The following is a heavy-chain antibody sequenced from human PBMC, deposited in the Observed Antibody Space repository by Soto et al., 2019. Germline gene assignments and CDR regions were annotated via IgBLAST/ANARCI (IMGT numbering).Heavy chain of an antibody. CDR3: EAIAAAGTFEY. Sequence: PSETLSLTCTVSGGSISSYYWSWIRQPPGKGLEWIGYIYYSGSTNYNPSLKSRVTISVDTSKNQFSLKLSSVTAADTAVYYCEAIAAAGTFEYWGQGPLVTVSS. J-gene: IGHJ4*02. CDR1: GGSISSYY. D-gene: IGHD6-13*01. CDR2: IYYSGST. V-gene: IGHV4-59*01.